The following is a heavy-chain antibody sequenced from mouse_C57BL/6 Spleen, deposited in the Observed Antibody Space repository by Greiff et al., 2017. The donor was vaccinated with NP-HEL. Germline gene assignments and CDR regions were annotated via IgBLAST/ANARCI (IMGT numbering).Heavy chain of an antibody. CDR1: GYTFTSYW. CDR2: IDPPDSYT. D-gene: IGHD1-1*02. CDR3: ARRGSYYFDY. Sequence: QVQLQQPGAELVKPGASVKLSCKASGYTFTSYWMQWVKQRPGQGLEWIGEIDPPDSYTTYNQKFKGKATLTVDTSSSTAYMQLSSLTSEDSAVYYCARRGSYYFDYWGQGTTLTVSS. V-gene: IGHV1-50*01. J-gene: IGHJ2*01.